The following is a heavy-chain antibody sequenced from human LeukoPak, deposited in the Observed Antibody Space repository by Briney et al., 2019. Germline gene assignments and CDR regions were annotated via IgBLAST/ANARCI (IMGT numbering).Heavy chain of an antibody. CDR1: GFTFSSYA. V-gene: IGHV3-64D*09. D-gene: IGHD3-10*01. Sequence: GGSLRPSCSASGFTFSSYAMHWVRQAPGKGLEYVSAISSNGGSTYYADSVKGRFTIPRDNSKNTLYLQMSSLRAEDTAVYYCVKGMVRGVIFFDYWGQGTLVTVSS. CDR3: VKGMVRGVIFFDY. CDR2: ISSNGGST. J-gene: IGHJ4*02.